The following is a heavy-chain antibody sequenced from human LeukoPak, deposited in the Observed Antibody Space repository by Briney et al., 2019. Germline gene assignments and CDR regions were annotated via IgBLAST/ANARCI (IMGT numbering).Heavy chain of an antibody. CDR3: ARVLEGSSGQHSYFDL. J-gene: IGHJ2*01. D-gene: IGHD6-19*01. V-gene: IGHV4-34*01. CDR2: INHSGST. CDR1: GGSFSGYY. Sequence: PSETLSLTCAVYGGSFSGYYWSWIRQPPGKGLEWIGEINHSGSTNYNPSLKSRVTISVDTSKNQFSLKLSSVTAADTAVYYCARVLEGSSGQHSYFDLWGRGTLVTVSS.